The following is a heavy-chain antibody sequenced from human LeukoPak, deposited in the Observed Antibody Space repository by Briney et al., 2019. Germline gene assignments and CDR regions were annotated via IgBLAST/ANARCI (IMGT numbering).Heavy chain of an antibody. CDR2: IKSKTDGGIT. D-gene: IGHD5-24*01. CDR3: TTEMAKGAFDI. J-gene: IGHJ3*02. Sequence: GGSLRLSCAASGFTSSNAWMSWVREAPGKGLEGVGRIKSKTDGGITDYAAPVKGRFTISRDDSKNTLYLQMNSLKTEDTAVYYCTTEMAKGAFDIWGQGTMVTVSS. V-gene: IGHV3-15*01. CDR1: GFTSSNAW.